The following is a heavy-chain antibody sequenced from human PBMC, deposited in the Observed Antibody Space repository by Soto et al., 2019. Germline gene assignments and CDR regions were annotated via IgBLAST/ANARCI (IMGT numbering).Heavy chain of an antibody. D-gene: IGHD1-26*01. CDR1: GFTFSNAW. Sequence: EVQLVESGGGLVKPGGSLRLSCAASGFTFSNAWMSWVRQAPGKGLEWVGRIKSKTDGGTTDYAAPVKGRFTISRDDSTNTLYLQMNSLKTEDTAVYYCTTDSPISRGRRTWDWFDPWGQGTLVTVSS. CDR2: IKSKTDGGTT. V-gene: IGHV3-15*01. CDR3: TTDSPISRGRRTWDWFDP. J-gene: IGHJ5*02.